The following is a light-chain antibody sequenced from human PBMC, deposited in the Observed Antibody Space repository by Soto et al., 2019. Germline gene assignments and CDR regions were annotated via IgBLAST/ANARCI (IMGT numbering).Light chain of an antibody. V-gene: IGKV3-15*01. Sequence: EIVMTQSPATLSVSPGERATLSCRASQSVTTNLAWYQQKPGQPPRLLIYSASTRATGIPARFSGSGSGTEFTLTISNLQSEDFAVYYCQHYNNWPPFTFGPGTKVDVK. CDR1: QSVTTN. J-gene: IGKJ3*01. CDR2: SAS. CDR3: QHYNNWPPFT.